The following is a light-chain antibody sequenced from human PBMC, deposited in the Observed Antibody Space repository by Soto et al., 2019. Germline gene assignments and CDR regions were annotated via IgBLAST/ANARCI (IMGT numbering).Light chain of an antibody. CDR3: FSFTTDWTHV. CDR2: EVS. V-gene: IGLV2-14*01. J-gene: IGLJ1*01. Sequence: QSVLTQPASVSGSPGQSITISCTGSSSDIGAYNYVSWFQQYPGKAPKLIISEVSNRPSGVSNRFSGSKSGTAASLTISGLQTEDEADYFCFSFTTDWTHVFXTGTKVTVL. CDR1: SSDIGAYNY.